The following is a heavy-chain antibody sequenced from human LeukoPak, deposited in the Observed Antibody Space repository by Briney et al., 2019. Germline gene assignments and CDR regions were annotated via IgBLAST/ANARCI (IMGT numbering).Heavy chain of an antibody. J-gene: IGHJ3*02. Sequence: GGSLRLSCEASGLTFSSYGMHWVRQAPGKGLEWVAVVSDDGRTKYYADSMKGRFTISRDNAKNTLYLQMNSLRAEDTAVYYCAREIVLLRAFDIWGQGTMVTVSS. CDR3: AREIVLLRAFDI. D-gene: IGHD3-10*01. V-gene: IGHV3-30*03. CDR2: VSDDGRTK. CDR1: GLTFSSYG.